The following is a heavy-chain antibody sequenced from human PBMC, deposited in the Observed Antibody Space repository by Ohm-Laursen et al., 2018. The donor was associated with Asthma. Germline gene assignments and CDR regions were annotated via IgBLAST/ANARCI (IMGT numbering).Heavy chain of an antibody. J-gene: IGHJ4*02. CDR1: GFTFRRYA. CDR3: ARDVMEWYLPAFDF. D-gene: IGHD3-3*01. V-gene: IGHV3-30-3*01. CDR2: GGSYYDGGLK. Sequence: RSLRLSCTASGFTFRRYAMHWVRQAPGKGLEWVAVGGSYYDGGLKYYADSVNGRFTVSRDDSKNTLYLQMNSLRPDDTAVYYCARDVMEWYLPAFDFWGQGTLVTVSS.